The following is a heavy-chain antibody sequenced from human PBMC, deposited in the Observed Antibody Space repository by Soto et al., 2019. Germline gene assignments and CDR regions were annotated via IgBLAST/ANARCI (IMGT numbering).Heavy chain of an antibody. CDR3: TRGSRGYYYMDV. CDR2: INGDGGTT. CDR1: GFTFSSYW. V-gene: IGHV3-74*01. J-gene: IGHJ6*03. Sequence: EVQLVESGGDLVQPGGSLRLSCVASGFTFSSYWIHWVRQAPGKGLVWVLRINGDGGTTNYADSVKGRLTISRDNAKNKVYLQVNSLGAEDTAVYYCTRGSRGYYYMDVWGRGTPLTV.